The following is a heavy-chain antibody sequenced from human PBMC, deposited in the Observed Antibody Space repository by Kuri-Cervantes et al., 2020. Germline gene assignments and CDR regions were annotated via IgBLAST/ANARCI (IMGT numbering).Heavy chain of an antibody. Sequence: SVKVSCKASGYTFTSYGISWVRQAPGQGLEWMGGIIPIFGTANYAQKFQGRVTITTDESTSTAYMELSSLRSEDTAVYYCARTSTPYDILTGTYYYYMDVWGKGTTVTVSS. D-gene: IGHD3-9*01. CDR2: IIPIFGTA. CDR3: ARTSTPYDILTGTYYYYMDV. J-gene: IGHJ6*03. CDR1: GYTFTSYG. V-gene: IGHV1-69*05.